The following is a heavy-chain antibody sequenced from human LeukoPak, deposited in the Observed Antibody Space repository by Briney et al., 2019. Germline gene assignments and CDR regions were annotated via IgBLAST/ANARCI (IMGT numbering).Heavy chain of an antibody. J-gene: IGHJ4*02. D-gene: IGHD3-3*01. Sequence: SETLSLTXTVSGYSISSCYYWGWIRQPPEKGLEWIVSIYHSGSTYYNPSLKSRVTISVDTSKNQFSLKLSSVTAADTAVYYCARDSHYDFWSGYRQPYYFDYWGQGTLVTVSS. CDR2: IYHSGST. V-gene: IGHV4-38-2*02. CDR3: ARDSHYDFWSGYRQPYYFDY. CDR1: GYSISSCYY.